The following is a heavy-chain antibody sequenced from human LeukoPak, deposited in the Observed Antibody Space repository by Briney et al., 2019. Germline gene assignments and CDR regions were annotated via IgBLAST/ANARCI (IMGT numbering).Heavy chain of an antibody. D-gene: IGHD3-10*01. CDR2: IGTAGDT. CDR1: GFTFSSYD. J-gene: IGHJ4*02. V-gene: IGHV3-13*04. CDR3: ARAFVYYGSGSPILDY. Sequence: PGGSLRLSCAASGFTFSSYDMHWVRRATGKGLEWVSAIGTAGDTYYPGSVKGRFTISRENAKNSLYLQMNSLRAGDTAVYYCARAFVYYGSGSPILDYWGQGTLVTVSS.